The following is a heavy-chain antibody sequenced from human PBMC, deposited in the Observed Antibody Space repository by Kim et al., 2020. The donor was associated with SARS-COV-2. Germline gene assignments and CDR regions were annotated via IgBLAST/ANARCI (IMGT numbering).Heavy chain of an antibody. D-gene: IGHD6-13*01. CDR3: AKVGAAAGSDLRSGYPPDYYGMDV. CDR1: GFTFSSYG. CDR2: ISYGGTNK. V-gene: IGHV3-30*18. Sequence: GGSLRLSCAASGFTFSSYGMHWVRQAPGKGLEWVAVISYGGTNKYYADSVKGRFTISRDNSKNTVYLQMNSLRAEDTALYYCAKVGAAAGSDLRSGYPPDYYGMDVWGQGTTVTVSS. J-gene: IGHJ6*02.